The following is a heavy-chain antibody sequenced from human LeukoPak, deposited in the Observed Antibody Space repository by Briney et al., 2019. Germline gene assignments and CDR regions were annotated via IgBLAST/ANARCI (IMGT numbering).Heavy chain of an antibody. J-gene: IGHJ6*02. Sequence: ASVKVSCKASGYTFTSYDINWVRQATGQGLEWMGWMNPNSGNTGYAQKFQGRVTMTRITSISTAYMELSSLRSEDTAVYYCASASTYDFWSGYYTPVYGMDVWGQGTTVTVSS. D-gene: IGHD3-3*01. CDR2: MNPNSGNT. CDR3: ASASTYDFWSGYYTPVYGMDV. V-gene: IGHV1-8*01. CDR1: GYTFTSYD.